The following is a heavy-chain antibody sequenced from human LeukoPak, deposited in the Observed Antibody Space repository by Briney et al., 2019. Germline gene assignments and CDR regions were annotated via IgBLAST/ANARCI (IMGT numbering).Heavy chain of an antibody. CDR3: ARDGLLWFGELSAAFDI. J-gene: IGHJ3*02. Sequence: PSETLSLTCTVSGGSISSYYWSWIRQPAGKGLEWIGRIYTSGSTNYNPSLKSRVTMSVDTSKIQFSLKLSSVTAADTAVYYCARDGLLWFGELSAAFDIWGQGTMVTVSS. CDR2: IYTSGST. CDR1: GGSISSYY. D-gene: IGHD3-10*01. V-gene: IGHV4-4*07.